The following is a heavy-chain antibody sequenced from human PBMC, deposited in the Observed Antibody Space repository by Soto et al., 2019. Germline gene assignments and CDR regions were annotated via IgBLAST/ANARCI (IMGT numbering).Heavy chain of an antibody. CDR3: AGGYCGTYRIEY. CDR1: GFTFSSYW. V-gene: IGHV3-74*01. J-gene: IGHJ4*02. Sequence: SGGSLRLSCAASGFTFSSYWMHWVRQAPGKGLLWVSRINGDGRTTNYADSVKGRLTISRDDAKNSLYLQMNSLRAADTPVYYCAGGYCGTYRIEYWGQGTLVTVSS. D-gene: IGHD1-26*01. CDR2: INGDGRTT.